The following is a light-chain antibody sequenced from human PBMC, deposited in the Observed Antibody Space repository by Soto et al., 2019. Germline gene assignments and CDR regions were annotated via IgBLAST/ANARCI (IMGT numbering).Light chain of an antibody. Sequence: DIQMTQSPSTLSASVGHRVTITCRASQSISSWLAWYQQKPGKAPKLLIYKASSLESGVPSRFSGSGSGTEFTLTISSLQPDDFATYYCQQYNSYSWTFGQGTKVDIK. CDR1: QSISSW. V-gene: IGKV1-5*03. J-gene: IGKJ1*01. CDR2: KAS. CDR3: QQYNSYSWT.